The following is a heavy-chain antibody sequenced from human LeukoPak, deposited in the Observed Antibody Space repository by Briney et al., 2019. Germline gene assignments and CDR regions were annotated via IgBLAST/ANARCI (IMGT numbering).Heavy chain of an antibody. CDR2: VDGDDRT. CDR1: GFTLTGNA. Sequence: PGGSLRLSCAASGFTLTGNAMSWVRQAPGRGLEWVSGVDGDDRTHYADSVRGRFTISRDKSMNTVSLEMNRVRVEGTAVYYCAKDLSWWAAADHWGQGALVTVAA. J-gene: IGHJ1*01. V-gene: IGHV3-23*01. D-gene: IGHD2-15*01. CDR3: AKDLSWWAAADH.